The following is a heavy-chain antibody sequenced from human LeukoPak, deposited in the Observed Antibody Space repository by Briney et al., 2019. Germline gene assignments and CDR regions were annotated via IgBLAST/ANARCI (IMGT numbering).Heavy chain of an antibody. J-gene: IGHJ4*02. CDR2: INHSGST. D-gene: IGHD1-14*01. Sequence: SETLSLTCAVYGGSFSGYYWSWLRQPPGKGLEWIGEINHSGSTNYNPSLKSRVTISVDTSKNQFSLKLSSVTAADTAVYYCARVRRTASPFYFDYWGQGTLVTVSS. V-gene: IGHV4-34*01. CDR1: GGSFSGYY. CDR3: ARVRRTASPFYFDY.